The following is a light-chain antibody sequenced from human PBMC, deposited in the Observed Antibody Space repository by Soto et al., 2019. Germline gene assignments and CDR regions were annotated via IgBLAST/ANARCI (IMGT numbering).Light chain of an antibody. CDR2: GAS. CDR1: QSVSRAY. J-gene: IGKJ3*01. Sequence: EIVLTQSPGTLSLSPGERATLSCRASQSVSRAYLAWYQQKPGQAPRLLIYGASSRATGIPDRFSGSGSGTDFSLTSNRLEPEDFAVYYCQQYGSSPAFGPGPKVDIK. V-gene: IGKV3-20*01. CDR3: QQYGSSPA.